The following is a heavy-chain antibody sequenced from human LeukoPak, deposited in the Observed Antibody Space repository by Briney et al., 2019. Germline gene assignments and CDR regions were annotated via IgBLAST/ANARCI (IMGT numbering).Heavy chain of an antibody. D-gene: IGHD3-10*01. V-gene: IGHV3-74*01. Sequence: GGSLRLPCAASGFTFSSYSMHWVRQAPGKGLVWVSRINSDGSSTSYADSVKGRFTISRDNAKNTLYLQMNSLRVEDTAVYYCARLIRWFGELSFDYWGQGTLVTVSS. CDR3: ARLIRWFGELSFDY. CDR1: GFTFSSYS. CDR2: INSDGSST. J-gene: IGHJ4*02.